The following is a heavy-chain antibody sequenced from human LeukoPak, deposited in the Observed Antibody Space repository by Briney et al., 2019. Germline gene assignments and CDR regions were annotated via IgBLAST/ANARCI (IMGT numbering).Heavy chain of an antibody. D-gene: IGHD6-13*01. CDR1: GFSFSSYG. Sequence: GGSLSLTCAGSGFSFSSYGLHWVRQAPGKGLEWVAVISYDGSNKYYADSVKVRFTISRDNSKNTLYLQMSSLRPEDTAVYYGASGGYTSSWYVVDYWGQKPLVTVSS. CDR3: ASGGYTSSWYVVDY. V-gene: IGHV3-30*03. CDR2: ISYDGSNK. J-gene: IGHJ4*02.